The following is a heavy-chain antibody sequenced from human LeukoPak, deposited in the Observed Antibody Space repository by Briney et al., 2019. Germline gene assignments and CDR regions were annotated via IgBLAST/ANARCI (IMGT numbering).Heavy chain of an antibody. V-gene: IGHV1-2*02. CDR2: INPNSGGT. CDR1: GYTFTGYY. D-gene: IGHD2-2*02. Sequence: GASVKVSCKSSGYTFTGYYKDRVRLAPGQGLEWMGWINPNSGGTNYAQKFQGRVTMTRDTSISTAYMELSRLRSDDTAVYYCARSSRGAAIGLDYWGQGTLVTVSS. CDR3: ARSSRGAAIGLDY. J-gene: IGHJ4*02.